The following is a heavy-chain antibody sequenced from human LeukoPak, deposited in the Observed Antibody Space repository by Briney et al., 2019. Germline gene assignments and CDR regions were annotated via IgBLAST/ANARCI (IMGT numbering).Heavy chain of an antibody. CDR3: ARVIGWDEPFDL. D-gene: IGHD1-26*01. CDR2: INTDGSST. CDR1: GFTLSNYW. Sequence: GWSLRLSCAASGFTLSNYWIHWVRQAPGKGLVWVSRINTDGSSTNYADFVRGRFTVSRDSAKNTLYLQMNILRVEDTAVYYCARVIGWDEPFDLWGHGTLVTVSS. J-gene: IGHJ3*01. V-gene: IGHV3-74*01.